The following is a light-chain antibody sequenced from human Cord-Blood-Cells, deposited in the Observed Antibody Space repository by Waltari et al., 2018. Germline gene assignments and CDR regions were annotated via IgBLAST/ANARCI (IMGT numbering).Light chain of an antibody. Sequence: EIVLTQSPATLPLSPGERATLSCRASQSVSSYLAWYQQKPGKAPRLLIYDASNRATGIPARFSGSGSGTDFTLTISSLEPEDFAVYYCQQRSNWPPITFGQGTRLEIK. V-gene: IGKV3-11*01. CDR1: QSVSSY. J-gene: IGKJ5*01. CDR3: QQRSNWPPIT. CDR2: DAS.